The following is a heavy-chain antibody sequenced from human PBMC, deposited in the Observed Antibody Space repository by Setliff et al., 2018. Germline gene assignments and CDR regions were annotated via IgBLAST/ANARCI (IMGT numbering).Heavy chain of an antibody. V-gene: IGHV4-4*07. CDR2: ISTSGNT. D-gene: IGHD6-13*01. CDR1: GGSIINSYY. Sequence: PSETLSLTCTVSGGSIINSYYWSWIRQPAGKGLEWIGRISTSGNTNYNPSLKSRVTVSLDTSKNQFSLNLTSVTAADTALYYCARQPGDEQQLVGDWGQGTLVTVSS. J-gene: IGHJ4*02. CDR3: ARQPGDEQQLVGD.